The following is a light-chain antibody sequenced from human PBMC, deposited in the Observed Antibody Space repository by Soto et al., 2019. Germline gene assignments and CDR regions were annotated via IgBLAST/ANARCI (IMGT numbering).Light chain of an antibody. J-gene: IGKJ1*01. CDR3: QQYNSYWT. V-gene: IGKV1-5*03. Sequence: DIQMTQSPSTLSASVGDRVTITCRASQSISSWLAWYQQKPGKAPKLLIYKASSLESGVPSRFSGSGSGTEFSLTSRSLQPDDFATYYCQQYNSYWTFGQGTKVESK. CDR2: KAS. CDR1: QSISSW.